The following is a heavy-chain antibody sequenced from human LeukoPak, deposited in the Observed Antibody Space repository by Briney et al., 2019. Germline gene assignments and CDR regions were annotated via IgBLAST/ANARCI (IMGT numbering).Heavy chain of an antibody. CDR2: ISGSGGST. J-gene: IGHJ3*02. CDR1: GFTFSSYA. Sequence: GGSLRLSCAASGFTFSSYAMSWVRQAPGKGLEWVSAISGSGGSTYYADSVKGRFTISRDNSKNTPYLQLNSLRAEDTAVYYCAKLPTGDDAFDIWGQGTMVTVSS. V-gene: IGHV3-23*01. D-gene: IGHD7-27*01. CDR3: AKLPTGDDAFDI.